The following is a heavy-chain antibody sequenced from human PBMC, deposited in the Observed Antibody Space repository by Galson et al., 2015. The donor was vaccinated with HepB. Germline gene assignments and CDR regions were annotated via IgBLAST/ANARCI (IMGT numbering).Heavy chain of an antibody. V-gene: IGHV1-46*01. D-gene: IGHD6-13*01. CDR1: GYTFTSYY. J-gene: IGHJ6*02. Sequence: SVKVSCKASGYTFTSYYMHWVRQAPGQGLEWMGIINPSGGSTSYAQKFQGRVTMTRDTSTSTVYMELSSLRSEDTAVYYCAREIAAAGHDYYYGMDVWGQGTTVTVSS. CDR2: INPSGGST. CDR3: AREIAAAGHDYYYGMDV.